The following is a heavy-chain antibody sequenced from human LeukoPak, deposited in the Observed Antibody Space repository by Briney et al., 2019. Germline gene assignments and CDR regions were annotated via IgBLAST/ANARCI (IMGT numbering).Heavy chain of an antibody. V-gene: IGHV3-53*01. J-gene: IGHJ4*02. CDR3: ARTVSAWPDY. D-gene: IGHD6-19*01. Sequence: PGGSLRLSCAASGFTVNSNYMSWVRQAPGKGLEWVSVIYSDGTTYHEDSVKGRFTISRDDSKNTLHLQMNSLRAADSAVYYCARTVSAWPDYWGQGTLVTVSS. CDR2: IYSDGTT. CDR1: GFTVNSNY.